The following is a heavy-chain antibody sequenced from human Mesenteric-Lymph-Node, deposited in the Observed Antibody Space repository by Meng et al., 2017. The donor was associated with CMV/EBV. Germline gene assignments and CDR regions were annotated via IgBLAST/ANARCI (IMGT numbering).Heavy chain of an antibody. J-gene: IGHJ4*02. CDR2: INPNSGGT. CDR3: ARDRGSSGWYVFDY. Sequence: ASGYTFTGYYMHWVRQAPGQGLEWMGWINPNSGGTNYAQKFQGRVTMTRDTSISTAYIELSRLRSDDTAVYYCARDRGSSGWYVFDYWGQGTLVTVSS. CDR1: GYTFTGYY. V-gene: IGHV1-2*02. D-gene: IGHD6-19*01.